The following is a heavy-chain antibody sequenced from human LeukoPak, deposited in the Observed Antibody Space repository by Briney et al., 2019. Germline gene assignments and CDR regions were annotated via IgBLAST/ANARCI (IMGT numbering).Heavy chain of an antibody. CDR1: GFTFSSYD. D-gene: IGHD3-10*01. J-gene: IGHJ4*02. Sequence: PGGSLRLSCAASGFTFSSYDMHWVRQAPGKGLEWVGAIWFDGSNKYYGDSVKGRFTISRDNSKNTLFLHMNSLRGEDTAVYYCVKSDRGSGNYYPASDYWGQGTVVTVSS. CDR3: VKSDRGSGNYYPASDY. V-gene: IGHV3-33*06. CDR2: IWFDGSNK.